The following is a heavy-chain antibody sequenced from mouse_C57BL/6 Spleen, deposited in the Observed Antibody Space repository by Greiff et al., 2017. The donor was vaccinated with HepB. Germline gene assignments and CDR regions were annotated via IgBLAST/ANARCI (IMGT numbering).Heavy chain of an antibody. CDR1: GYTFTSYW. J-gene: IGHJ2*01. CDR2: IDPSDSYT. V-gene: IGHV1-50*01. Sequence: QVQLQQPGAELVKPGASVKLSCKASGYTFTSYWMQWVKQRPGQGLEWIGEIDPSDSYTNYNPKFKGKATLTVDTSSSTAYVQRSSLTSEDSAVYYCARGGFINFDYWGQGTTLTVSS. CDR3: ARGGFINFDY. D-gene: IGHD1-1*01.